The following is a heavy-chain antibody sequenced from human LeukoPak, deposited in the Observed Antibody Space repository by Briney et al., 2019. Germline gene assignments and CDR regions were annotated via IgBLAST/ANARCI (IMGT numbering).Heavy chain of an antibody. CDR2: TYYSGST. CDR3: ARFYYYGSGRRYYFDY. J-gene: IGHJ4*02. V-gene: IGHV4-59*08. CDR1: GGSISSYY. D-gene: IGHD3-10*01. Sequence: SETLSLTCTVSGGSISSYYWSWIRQPPGKGLEWIGYTYYSGSTNYNPSLKSRVNISVDTSKNQFSLKLSSVTAADTAVYYFARFYYYGSGRRYYFDYWGQGTLVTVSS.